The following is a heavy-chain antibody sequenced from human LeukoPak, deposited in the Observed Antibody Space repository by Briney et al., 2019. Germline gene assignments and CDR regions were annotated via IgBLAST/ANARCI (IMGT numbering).Heavy chain of an antibody. Sequence: SGPTLVKPTQTLTLTCTVSGISLSTSGVGVGWIRQPPGKALEWLALIYWDDDKRYSPSLKSRLTITKDTSKNQVVLTMTNMDPVDTATYYCARLIPGGSYHAYREFDYGGQGTLVTVSS. CDR2: IYWDDDK. CDR3: ARLIPGGSYHAYREFDY. D-gene: IGHD1-26*01. V-gene: IGHV2-5*02. J-gene: IGHJ4*02. CDR1: GISLSTSGVG.